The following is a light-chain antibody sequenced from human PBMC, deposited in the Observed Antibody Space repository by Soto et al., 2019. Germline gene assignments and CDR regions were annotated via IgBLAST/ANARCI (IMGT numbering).Light chain of an antibody. J-gene: IGLJ1*01. CDR3: QSYDSSLSTYV. CDR2: ANT. V-gene: IGLV1-40*01. Sequence: QSVLTQPPSVSGAPGQRVTISCTGSSANIGAGYDVHWYQQLPGTAPKLLIFANTFRPSGVPDRVSGSKSGTSGSLAITGLQAEDEADYYCQSYDSSLSTYVFXTGTKVTVL. CDR1: SANIGAGYD.